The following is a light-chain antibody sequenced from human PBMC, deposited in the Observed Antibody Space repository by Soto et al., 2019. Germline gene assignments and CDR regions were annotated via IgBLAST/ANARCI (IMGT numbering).Light chain of an antibody. CDR2: RNN. Sequence: QSVLTQPPSASGTPRQTVTISCSGSISNLGSNFVFWYQQLPGAAPKLLISRNNQRPSGVPDRFSGSKSGTSASLAISGLRSEDEADYHCAAWDDSLSGVVFGGGTKVTVL. V-gene: IGLV1-47*01. J-gene: IGLJ3*02. CDR3: AAWDDSLSGVV. CDR1: ISNLGSNF.